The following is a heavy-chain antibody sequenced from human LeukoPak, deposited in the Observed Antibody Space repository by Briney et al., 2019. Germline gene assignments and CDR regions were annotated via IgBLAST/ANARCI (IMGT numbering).Heavy chain of an antibody. D-gene: IGHD2-2*01. CDR1: GYTLTELS. Sequence: ASVKVSCKVSGYTLTELSMHRVRQAPGKGLEWMGGFDPEDGETIYAQKFQGRVTMTEDTSTDTAYMELSSLRSEDTAVYYCVIGYCSSTSCDLLFDYWGQGTLVTVSS. CDR3: VIGYCSSTSCDLLFDY. V-gene: IGHV1-24*01. CDR2: FDPEDGET. J-gene: IGHJ4*02.